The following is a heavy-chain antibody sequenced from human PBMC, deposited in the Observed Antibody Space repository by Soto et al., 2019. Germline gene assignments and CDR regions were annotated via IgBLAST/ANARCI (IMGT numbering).Heavy chain of an antibody. J-gene: IGHJ5*02. Sequence: SETLSLTCTVSGNSISSYYWSWIRQPPGKGLEWIGYIYYSGSTDYNPYLKSRVTISVDTSKNQFSLKLSSVTAADTAVYYCARVPAVASTFPSLWFDPWGQGTLVTVSS. D-gene: IGHD6-19*01. V-gene: IGHV4-59*01. CDR2: IYYSGST. CDR3: ARVPAVASTFPSLWFDP. CDR1: GNSISSYY.